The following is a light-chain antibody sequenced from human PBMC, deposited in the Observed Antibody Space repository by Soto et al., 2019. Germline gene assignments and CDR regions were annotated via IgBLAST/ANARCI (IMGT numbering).Light chain of an antibody. CDR1: LPISNS. Sequence: IKKTQSASTLSGYIGEGVTIASRESLPISNSLAWYQQKPGKIPNLLIYAASTLQAGVPSRFSGSGSGTQFTLAISGLQPYDFATYHCQQYNSYSHVYTLGQGTKVDIK. CDR2: AAS. V-gene: IGKV1-27*01. CDR3: QQYNSYSHVYT. J-gene: IGKJ2*01.